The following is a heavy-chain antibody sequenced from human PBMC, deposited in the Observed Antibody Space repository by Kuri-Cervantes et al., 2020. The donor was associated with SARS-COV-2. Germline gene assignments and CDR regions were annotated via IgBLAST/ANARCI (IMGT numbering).Heavy chain of an antibody. V-gene: IGHV4-39*07. CDR3: AREPRGSYGEAFDI. CDR1: GGSISSSSYY. CDR2: IYYSGST. J-gene: IGHJ3*02. D-gene: IGHD1-26*01. Sequence: SETLSLTCTVSGGSISSSSYYWGWIRQPPGKGLEWIGSIYYSGSTYYNPSLKSRVTISVDTSKNQFSLKLSSVTAADTAVYYCAREPRGSYGEAFDIWGQGTMVTVSS.